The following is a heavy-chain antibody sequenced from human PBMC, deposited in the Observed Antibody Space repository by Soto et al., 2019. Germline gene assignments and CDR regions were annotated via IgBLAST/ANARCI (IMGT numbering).Heavy chain of an antibody. CDR2: VYHTGRT. CDR3: ARDFAYFDS. Sequence: SETLSRTCTVSGGSFKSGIYSWIWIRQPPGKGLEWIGYVYHTGRTSYNPSLKSRVSISMDTSKNQFSLNLDSVTAADTAVYFCARDFAYFDSWGQGTLVTVSS. D-gene: IGHD3-3*01. V-gene: IGHV4-61*01. J-gene: IGHJ4*02. CDR1: GGSFKSGIYS.